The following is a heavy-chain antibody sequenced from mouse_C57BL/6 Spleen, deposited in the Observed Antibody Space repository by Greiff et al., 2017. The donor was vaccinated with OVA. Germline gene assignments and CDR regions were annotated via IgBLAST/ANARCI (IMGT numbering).Heavy chain of an antibody. CDR1: GYTFTSYW. J-gene: IGHJ1*03. CDR2: IDPSDSYT. CDR3: ARAGYYGKWYFDV. V-gene: IGHV1-50*01. Sequence: QVQLKQPGAELVKPGASVKLSCKASGYTFTSYWMQWVKQRPGQGLEWIGEIDPSDSYTNYNQKFKGKATLTVDTSSSTAYMQLSSLTSEDSAVYYCARAGYYGKWYFDVWGTGTTVTVSS. D-gene: IGHD2-3*01.